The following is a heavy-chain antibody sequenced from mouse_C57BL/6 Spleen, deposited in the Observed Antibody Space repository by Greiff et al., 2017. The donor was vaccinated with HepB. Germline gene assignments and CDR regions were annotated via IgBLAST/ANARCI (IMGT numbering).Heavy chain of an antibody. D-gene: IGHD4-1*01. J-gene: IGHJ2*01. CDR1: GYTFTSYW. CDR2: IDPSDSYT. Sequence: QVQLQQPGAELVMPGASVKLSCKASGYTFTSYWMHWVKQRPGQGLEWIGEIDPSDSYTNYNQKFKGKSTLTVDKSSSTAYMQLSSLTSEDSAVYYGARGSWDKGAYYFDYWGQGTTLTVSS. V-gene: IGHV1-69*01. CDR3: ARGSWDKGAYYFDY.